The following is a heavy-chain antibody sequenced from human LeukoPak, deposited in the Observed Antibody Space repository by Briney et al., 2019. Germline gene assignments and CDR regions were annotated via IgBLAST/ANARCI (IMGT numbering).Heavy chain of an antibody. CDR2: ISSSSSTI. Sequence: GGSLRLSCAASGFTFSSYSMNWVRQAPGKGLEWVSYISSSSSTIYYADSVKGRFTISRDNAKNSLYLQMNSLRAEDTAVYYCARDAPGGSGRLNHFDYWGQGTLVTVSS. D-gene: IGHD6-19*01. CDR1: GFTFSSYS. V-gene: IGHV3-48*01. J-gene: IGHJ4*02. CDR3: ARDAPGGSGRLNHFDY.